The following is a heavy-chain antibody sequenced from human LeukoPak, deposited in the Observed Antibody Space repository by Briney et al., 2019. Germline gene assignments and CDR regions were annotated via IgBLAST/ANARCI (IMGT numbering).Heavy chain of an antibody. J-gene: IGHJ3*02. CDR1: GGSIRNYY. CDR2: IYSSGNT. Sequence: SETLSLTCTVSGGSIRNYYWSWIRQPAGKGLEWIGRIYSSGNTNYNPSLKSRLTMSVDTSKNQFSLKLNSVTAADTAVYYCARGLTRRRAFDIWGQGTMVTVSS. CDR3: ARGLTRRRAFDI. V-gene: IGHV4-4*07.